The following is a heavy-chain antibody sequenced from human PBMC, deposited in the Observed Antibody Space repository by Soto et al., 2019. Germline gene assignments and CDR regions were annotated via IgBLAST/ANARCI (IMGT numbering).Heavy chain of an antibody. Sequence: PGESLKISCKGSGYSFTSYWLGWVRQMPGKGLERMGIIYPGDSDTRYSPSFQGQVTISADKSISTAYLQWSSLKASDTAMYYCARQTVVTSHDAFDIWGQGTMVTVSS. J-gene: IGHJ3*02. CDR3: ARQTVVTSHDAFDI. CDR2: IYPGDSDT. V-gene: IGHV5-51*01. D-gene: IGHD2-21*02. CDR1: GYSFTSYW.